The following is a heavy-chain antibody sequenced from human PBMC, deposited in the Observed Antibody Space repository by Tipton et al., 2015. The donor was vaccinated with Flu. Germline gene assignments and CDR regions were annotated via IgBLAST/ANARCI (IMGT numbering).Heavy chain of an antibody. Sequence: TLSLTCTVSGGSISNDYWSWIRQPPGKGLERIGYIYHTGNFNYNPSLKSRVTISVDTSKNQFSLKLRSVTAADTAVYYCARLSSNWYHQLDNWGQGTLVTVSS. CDR1: GGSISNDY. CDR2: IYHTGNF. D-gene: IGHD6-13*01. V-gene: IGHV4-59*08. J-gene: IGHJ4*02. CDR3: ARLSSNWYHQLDN.